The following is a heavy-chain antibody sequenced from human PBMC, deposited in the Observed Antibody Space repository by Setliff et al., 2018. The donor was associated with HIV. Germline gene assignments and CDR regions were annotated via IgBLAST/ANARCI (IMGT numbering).Heavy chain of an antibody. V-gene: IGHV6-1*01. CDR3: ARVFVGAGNYYTHYFDY. Sequence: SQTLSLTCAISGDSVSNNNAAWNWIRQSPSRGLEWLGRTHYRSKWYHDYAASLKGRMNINADTSKNQFSLHLNSVTPEDTAVYYCARVFVGAGNYYTHYFDYWGQGTLVTVSS. D-gene: IGHD3-10*01. CDR2: THYRSKWYH. CDR1: GDSVSNNNAA. J-gene: IGHJ4*02.